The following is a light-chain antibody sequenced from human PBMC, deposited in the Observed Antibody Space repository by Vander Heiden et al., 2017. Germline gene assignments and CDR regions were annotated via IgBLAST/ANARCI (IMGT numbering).Light chain of an antibody. CDR1: QSVSSSY. CDR3: QQDGSRALT. Sequence: EIVLTQSPGTLSLSPGERATLSCRASQSVSSSYLAWYQQKPGQAPRLLIYGASSRATGIPDRFSARGSATDFTLTISRMEPADFAVYYSQQDGSRALTFGGGTKVQLQ. J-gene: IGKJ4*01. V-gene: IGKV3-20*01. CDR2: GAS.